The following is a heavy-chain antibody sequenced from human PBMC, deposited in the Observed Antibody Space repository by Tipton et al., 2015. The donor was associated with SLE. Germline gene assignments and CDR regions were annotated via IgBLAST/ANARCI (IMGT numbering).Heavy chain of an antibody. CDR2: VYYSGST. CDR3: ARQFLVRFGGVIGHYYFDF. J-gene: IGHJ2*01. Sequence: TLSLTCTVSGGSISSSSDYWAWIRQPPGKGLEWIGNVYYSGSTSYNPSLKSRVSISVDTSKRQFSLKLSSVTAADTAVYYCARQFLVRFGGVIGHYYFDFWGRGTLVTVSS. D-gene: IGHD3-16*02. V-gene: IGHV4-39*01. CDR1: GGSISSSSDY.